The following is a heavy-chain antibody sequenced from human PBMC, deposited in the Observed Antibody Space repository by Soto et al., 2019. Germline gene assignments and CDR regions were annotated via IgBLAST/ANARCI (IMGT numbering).Heavy chain of an antibody. D-gene: IGHD4-17*01. Sequence: SLRLSCAASGFTFDDYAMHWVRQAPGKGLEWVSGISWNSGSIGYADSVKGRFTISRDNAKNSLYLQMNSLRAEDTALYYCAKEAHDYGAKKPVFFDYWGQGTLVTVSS. CDR2: ISWNSGSI. CDR1: GFTFDDYA. CDR3: AKEAHDYGAKKPVFFDY. J-gene: IGHJ4*02. V-gene: IGHV3-9*01.